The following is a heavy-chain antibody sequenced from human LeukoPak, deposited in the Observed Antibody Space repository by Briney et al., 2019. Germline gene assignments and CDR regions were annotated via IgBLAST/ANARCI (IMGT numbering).Heavy chain of an antibody. J-gene: IGHJ6*03. Sequence: SVKVSCKASGGTFSSYAISWVRQAPGQGLEWMGGSIPIFGTANYAQKFQGRVTITTDESTSTAYMELSSLRSEDTAVYYCATHLPYSAEYYYYMDVWGKGTTVTVSS. CDR3: ATHLPYSAEYYYYMDV. V-gene: IGHV1-69*05. CDR2: SIPIFGTA. CDR1: GGTFSSYA. D-gene: IGHD6-13*01.